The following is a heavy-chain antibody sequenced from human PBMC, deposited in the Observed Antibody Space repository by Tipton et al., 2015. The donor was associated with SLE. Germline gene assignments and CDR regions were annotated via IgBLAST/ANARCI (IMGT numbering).Heavy chain of an antibody. Sequence: QSGPEVKKPGASVKVSCKASGYAFSTYYIYWVRQAAGQGLEWVGWMSPNSGDTGYAQKFQGRVTITRDTSISTAYMELSSLRSEDSAVYYCASWGVKKTPGIVLPRAFDIWGQGTMGTVSS. V-gene: IGHV1-8*02. CDR2: MSPNSGDT. D-gene: IGHD1-26*01. CDR1: GYAFSTYY. J-gene: IGHJ3*02. CDR3: ASWGVKKTPGIVLPRAFDI.